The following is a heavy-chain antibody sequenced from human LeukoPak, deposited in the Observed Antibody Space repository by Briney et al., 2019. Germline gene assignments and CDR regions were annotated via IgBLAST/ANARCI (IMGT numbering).Heavy chain of an antibody. V-gene: IGHV4-34*01. CDR3: VSHIRGGFDP. CDR1: GGSFRGC. Sequence: SETLSLTCGVYGGSFRGCWSWIRRPPGKGLEWIGEIHYSGSTKYNPSLKSRVTISVDTSKKEISLKLTSVTAADTAVYYCVSHIRGGFDPWGQGTLVTVSS. CDR2: IHYSGST. D-gene: IGHD3-16*01. J-gene: IGHJ5*02.